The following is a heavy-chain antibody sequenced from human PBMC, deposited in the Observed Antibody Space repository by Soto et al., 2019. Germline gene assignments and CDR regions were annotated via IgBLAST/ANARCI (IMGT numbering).Heavy chain of an antibody. D-gene: IGHD5-12*01. CDR1: GGPFSSYT. CDR3: ARAKAGYSGYDDAFDI. CDR2: IIPILGIA. V-gene: IGHV1-69*02. J-gene: IGHJ3*02. Sequence: ASVKVSCKASGGPFSSYTISWVRQAPGQGLEWMGRIIPILGIANYAQKFQGRVTITADKSTSTAYMELSSLRSEDTAVYYCARAKAGYSGYDDAFDIWGQGTMVTVSS.